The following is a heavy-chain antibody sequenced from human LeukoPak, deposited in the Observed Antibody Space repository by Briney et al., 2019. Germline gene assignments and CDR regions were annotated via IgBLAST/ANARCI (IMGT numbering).Heavy chain of an antibody. Sequence: GASVKVSRKASGYTFTSYYIHWVRQAPGQGLEWMGIINPSGGSTSYAQKFQGRVTMTRDTSTSTVYMELSSLRSEDTAVYYCARADYDFWSKDGLDYWGQGTLVTVSS. D-gene: IGHD3-3*01. CDR2: INPSGGST. CDR3: ARADYDFWSKDGLDY. CDR1: GYTFTSYY. V-gene: IGHV1-46*01. J-gene: IGHJ4*02.